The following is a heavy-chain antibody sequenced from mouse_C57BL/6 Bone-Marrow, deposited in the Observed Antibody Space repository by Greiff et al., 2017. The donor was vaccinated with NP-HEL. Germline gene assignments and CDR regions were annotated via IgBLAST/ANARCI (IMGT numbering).Heavy chain of an antibody. V-gene: IGHV1-81*01. CDR1: GYTFTSYG. J-gene: IGHJ2*01. D-gene: IGHD1-1*01. Sequence: VQLQQSGAELARPGASVKLSCKASGYTFTSYGISWVKQRTGQGLEWIGEIYPRSGNTYYNEKFKGKATLTADKSSSTAYMELLSLTSEDSAVYFCASSYYGSTVYYVDYWGQGTTLTVSS. CDR3: ASSYYGSTVYYVDY. CDR2: IYPRSGNT.